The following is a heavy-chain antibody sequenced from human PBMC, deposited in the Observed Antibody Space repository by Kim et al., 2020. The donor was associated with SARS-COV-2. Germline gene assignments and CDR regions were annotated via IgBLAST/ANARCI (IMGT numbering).Heavy chain of an antibody. CDR2: ISSSSSYI. J-gene: IGHJ4*02. Sequence: GGSLRLSCAASGFTFSSYSMNWVRQAPGKGLEWVSSISSSSSYIYYADSVKGRFTISRDNAKNSLYLQMNSLRAEDTAVYYCARDRSIYYGFYFDYWGQGTLVTVSS. CDR1: GFTFSSYS. CDR3: ARDRSIYYGFYFDY. V-gene: IGHV3-21*01. D-gene: IGHD1-26*01.